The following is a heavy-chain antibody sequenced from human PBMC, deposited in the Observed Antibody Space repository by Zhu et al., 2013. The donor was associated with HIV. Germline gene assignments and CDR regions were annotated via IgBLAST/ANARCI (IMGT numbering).Heavy chain of an antibody. D-gene: IGHD2-15*01. CDR2: ISSSSSYI. V-gene: IGHV3-21*01. Sequence: EVQLVESGGGLVKPGGSLRLSCAASGFTFSSYSMNWVRQAPGKGLEWVSSISSSSSYIYYADSVKGRFTISRDNAKNSLYLQMNSLRAEDTAVYYCARVEDCSGGSCYLDYWGQGTLVTVSS. CDR1: GFTFSSYS. J-gene: IGHJ4*02. CDR3: ARVEDCSGGSCYLDY.